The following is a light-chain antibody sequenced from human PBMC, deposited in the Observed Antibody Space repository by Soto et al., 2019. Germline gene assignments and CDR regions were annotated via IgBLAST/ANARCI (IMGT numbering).Light chain of an antibody. CDR2: RNN. CDR1: SSNIGTNT. Sequence: QSVLTQPPSASGTPGQRVTISCSGSSSNIGTNTANWYQQLPGTAPKLLVYRNNQRPSGVPDRFSGTKSGTSASLAISGLQSEDEADYSCAAWDDSLNGYVFGTGTKVTV. CDR3: AAWDDSLNGYV. V-gene: IGLV1-44*01. J-gene: IGLJ1*01.